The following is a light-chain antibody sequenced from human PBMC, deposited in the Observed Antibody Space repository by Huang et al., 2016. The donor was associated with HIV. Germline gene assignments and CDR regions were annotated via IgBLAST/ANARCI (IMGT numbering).Light chain of an antibody. CDR1: QAIDKY. J-gene: IGKJ2*01. Sequence: DIQMTQFPTSLSASVEDRVTITCRAGQAIDKYLNVYQQKSGRAPRLLIYGASKLQSGVPSRFSGRASGTHFSLTINSLQPDDSAIYYCQQSYRTPRTFGQGTNLEI. CDR3: QQSYRTPRT. V-gene: IGKV1-39*01. CDR2: GAS.